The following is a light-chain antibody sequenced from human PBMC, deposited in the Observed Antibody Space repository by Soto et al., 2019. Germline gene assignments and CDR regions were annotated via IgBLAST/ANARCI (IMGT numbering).Light chain of an antibody. CDR2: GAS. CDR3: QQLNSYPRT. J-gene: IGKJ4*01. CDR1: QGISSY. Sequence: DIQLTQSPSFLSASVGDRVTITCRASQGISSYLAWYQQKPGKAPNLLIYGASTLQSGVTSRFSGSRSGTEFTLTISSLQPEDFATYYCQQLNSYPRTFGGGTKVEIK. V-gene: IGKV1-9*01.